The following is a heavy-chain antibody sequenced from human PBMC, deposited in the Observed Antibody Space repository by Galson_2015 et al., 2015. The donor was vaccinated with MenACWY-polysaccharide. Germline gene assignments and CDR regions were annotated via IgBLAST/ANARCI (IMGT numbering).Heavy chain of an antibody. V-gene: IGHV4-30-4*01. CDR1: GGSFSSGGYF. Sequence: TLSLTCTVSGGSFSSGGYFWSWIRPPPGGGLEWIACMYYSGATYYNPSLRSRTTISLDTSKNQFSLQLSSVTAADTAVYYCVRGGRAIAGNSWFDPWGQGTLVSVSS. CDR3: VRGGRAIAGNSWFDP. CDR2: MYYSGAT. J-gene: IGHJ5*02. D-gene: IGHD1-20*01.